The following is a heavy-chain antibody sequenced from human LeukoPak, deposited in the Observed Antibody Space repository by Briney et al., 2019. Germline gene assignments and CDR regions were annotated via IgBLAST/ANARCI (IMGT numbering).Heavy chain of an antibody. CDR1: GFIFSDYY. D-gene: IGHD3-10*01. V-gene: IGHV3-11*04. Sequence: PWGSLRLSCDASGFIFSDYYMSWARQAPGKGLEWISYISNPSSTKYYADSVKGRFTISRDNAKNSLYLQMNSLRAEDTAVYYCARCGDGLPCDFDYWGQGTLVTVSS. J-gene: IGHJ4*02. CDR3: ARCGDGLPCDFDY. CDR2: ISNPSSTK.